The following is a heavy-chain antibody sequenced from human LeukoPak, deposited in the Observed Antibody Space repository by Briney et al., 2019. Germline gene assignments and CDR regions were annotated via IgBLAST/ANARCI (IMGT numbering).Heavy chain of an antibody. CDR3: ARVGGIALGLAFYI. Sequence: GGSLRLSCAASRFTVSSNYMSWVRQAPGKGLEWVSVIYSGGSTYYADSVKGRFTISRDNSKNTLYLQMNSLRAEDTAVYYCARVGGIALGLAFYIWGPGTMVTVSS. V-gene: IGHV3-53*01. D-gene: IGHD3-16*01. CDR2: IYSGGST. J-gene: IGHJ3*02. CDR1: RFTVSSNY.